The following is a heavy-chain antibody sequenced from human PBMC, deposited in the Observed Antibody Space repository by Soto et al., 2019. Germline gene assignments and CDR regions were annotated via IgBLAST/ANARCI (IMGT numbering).Heavy chain of an antibody. CDR1: GDSIRSYY. D-gene: IGHD1-20*01. CDR2: IYYSGYT. Sequence: PSETLSLTCTVSGDSIRSYYWSWIRQPPGKGLEWVGYIYYSGYTSYNPSLKSRVTISVDKSKNQISLELASVTASDTAVYYCARGGVYNSNPETCFDTGGQGTQVTVSS. J-gene: IGHJ5*02. V-gene: IGHV4-59*08. CDR3: ARGGVYNSNPETCFDT.